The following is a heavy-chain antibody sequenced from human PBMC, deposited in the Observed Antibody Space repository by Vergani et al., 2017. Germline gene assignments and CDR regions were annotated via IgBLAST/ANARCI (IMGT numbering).Heavy chain of an antibody. CDR1: GGTLSSYA. V-gene: IGHV1-69*13. CDR2: IIPIFGTA. CDR3: ARADILTGYANWFDP. Sequence: QVQLVQSGAEVKKPGSSVKVSCKASGGTLSSYAISWVRQAPGQGLEWMGRIIPIFGTANYAQKFQGRVTITADESTSTAYMELSSLRSEDTAVYYCARADILTGYANWFDPWGQGTLVTVSS. D-gene: IGHD3-9*01. J-gene: IGHJ5*02.